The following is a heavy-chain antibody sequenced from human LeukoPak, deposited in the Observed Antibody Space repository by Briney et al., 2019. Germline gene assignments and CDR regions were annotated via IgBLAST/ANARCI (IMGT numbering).Heavy chain of an antibody. CDR3: ARVSESYYYYYMDV. D-gene: IGHD3-3*01. CDR2: ISGSGGST. V-gene: IGHV3-23*01. Sequence: GGSLRLSCATSGFIFSTYALSWVRQAPGKGLEWASSISGSGGSTYHADSVKGRFTISRDNAKNSLYLQMNSLRAEDTAVYYCARVSESYYYYYMDVWGKGTTVTVSS. CDR1: GFIFSTYA. J-gene: IGHJ6*03.